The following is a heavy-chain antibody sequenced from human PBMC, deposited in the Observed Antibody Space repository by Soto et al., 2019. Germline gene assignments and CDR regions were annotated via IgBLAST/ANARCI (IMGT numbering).Heavy chain of an antibody. Sequence: SETLSLTCAVSGYSISSGYYWGWLRQPPGKGLEGIGSIYHGGSTYYNPSLNSRFTLSIDMTNNHVSLILNSVTAADTAVYYCARVGPWVPYYYDSSPYTFENWFDPWGQGTLVTVSS. CDR3: ARVGPWVPYYYDSSPYTFENWFDP. V-gene: IGHV4-38-2*01. CDR1: GYSISSGYY. D-gene: IGHD3-22*01. CDR2: IYHGGST. J-gene: IGHJ5*02.